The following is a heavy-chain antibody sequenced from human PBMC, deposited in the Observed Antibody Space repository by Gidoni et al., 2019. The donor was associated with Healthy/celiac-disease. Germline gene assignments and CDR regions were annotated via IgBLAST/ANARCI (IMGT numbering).Heavy chain of an antibody. V-gene: IGHV3-30*18. D-gene: IGHD1-7*01. CDR1: GFTCRSYG. CDR2: ISYDGSNN. Sequence: QVQPVESGGGVVQPGRSVRLSCAAAGFTCRSYGMHWVRQAPGKGLEWLAVISYDGSNNYYADSVKGRFPISRDNSKNTLYLQMNSLRAEDTAVYYCAKADKLELGRFDPWGQGTLVTVSS. CDR3: AKADKLELGRFDP. J-gene: IGHJ5*02.